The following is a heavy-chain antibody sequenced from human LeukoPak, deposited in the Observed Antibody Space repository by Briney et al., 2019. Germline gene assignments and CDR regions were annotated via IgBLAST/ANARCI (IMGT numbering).Heavy chain of an antibody. J-gene: IGHJ4*02. V-gene: IGHV4-31*03. D-gene: IGHD5-12*01. Sequence: SQTLSLTCSVSGGSISSGDYYWSWIRQHPGKGLEWIGYIHYSGSTYYNPSLKSRVSISVSTSKDRFSLQLSSVTAADTAVYYCARVIGYDQLDYWGQGTLVTVSS. CDR1: GGSISSGDYY. CDR3: ARVIGYDQLDY. CDR2: IHYSGST.